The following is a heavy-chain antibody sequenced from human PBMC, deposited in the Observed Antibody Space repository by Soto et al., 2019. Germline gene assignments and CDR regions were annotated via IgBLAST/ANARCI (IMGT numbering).Heavy chain of an antibody. CDR1: GVSITTTSYY. J-gene: IGHJ4*02. V-gene: IGHV4-39*01. Sequence: SETLSLTCTVSGVSITTTSYYWGWIRQPPGKGLEWIGSVYFSGTTYYNPSLKSRVTISVDTSKNHFSLRLSSVTAADTAIYYCARHGSYWGQGTLVTV. CDR3: ARHGSY. CDR2: VYFSGTT.